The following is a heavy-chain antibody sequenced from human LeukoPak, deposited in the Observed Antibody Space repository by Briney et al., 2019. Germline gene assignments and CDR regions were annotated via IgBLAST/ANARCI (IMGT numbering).Heavy chain of an antibody. D-gene: IGHD3-22*01. CDR1: GGSISSGSYY. Sequence: SETLSLTCTISGGSISSGSYYRSWIRQPAGKGLEWIGRIYTSGSTNYNPSLKSRVTISVDTSKNQFSLKLSSVTAADTAVYYCARTFYDSSGYYDYWGQGTLVTVSS. J-gene: IGHJ4*02. CDR2: IYTSGST. V-gene: IGHV4-61*02. CDR3: ARTFYDSSGYYDY.